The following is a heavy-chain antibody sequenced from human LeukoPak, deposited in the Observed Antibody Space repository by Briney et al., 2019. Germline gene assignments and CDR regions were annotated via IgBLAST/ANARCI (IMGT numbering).Heavy chain of an antibody. D-gene: IGHD2-15*01. CDR1: GFTLSSYA. V-gene: IGHV3-23*01. CDR3: ARYMRGYCSGGSCLPTNWFDP. CDR2: ISGSGGST. Sequence: PGGSLRLSCAASGFTLSSYAMSWVRQAPGKGLEWVSAISGSGGSTYYADSVKGRFTISRDNSKNTLYLQMNSLRAEDTAVYYCARYMRGYCSGGSCLPTNWFDPWGQGTLVTVSS. J-gene: IGHJ5*02.